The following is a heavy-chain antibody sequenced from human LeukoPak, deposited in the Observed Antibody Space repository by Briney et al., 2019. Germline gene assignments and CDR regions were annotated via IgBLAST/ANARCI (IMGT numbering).Heavy chain of an antibody. CDR2: IYHSGNT. Sequence: SDTLSLTCAVSGGSISSSNWWSWVRPPPGKGLEWIGEIYHSGNTNYNPSLKSRVTILEDKSKNQFSLKLSSVTAADTAVYYCARLSLKVLEWSPTKGKETHYFDYWGQGTLVTVSS. CDR1: GGSISSSNW. D-gene: IGHD3-3*01. J-gene: IGHJ4*02. V-gene: IGHV4-4*02. CDR3: ARLSLKVLEWSPTKGKETHYFDY.